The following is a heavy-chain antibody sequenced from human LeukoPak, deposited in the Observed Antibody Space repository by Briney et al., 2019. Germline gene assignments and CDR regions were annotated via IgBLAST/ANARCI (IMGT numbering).Heavy chain of an antibody. Sequence: GGSLRLSCAASGFTFSTYAMSWVRQAPGKGLEWVSVISGSGDKTYYADSVKGRFTISRDNFKNTLYLQMNSLRAEDTAVYYCAKDLVYSAYDFGQFFDYWGQGALVTVSS. D-gene: IGHD5-12*01. CDR2: ISGSGDKT. V-gene: IGHV3-23*01. J-gene: IGHJ4*02. CDR3: AKDLVYSAYDFGQFFDY. CDR1: GFTFSTYA.